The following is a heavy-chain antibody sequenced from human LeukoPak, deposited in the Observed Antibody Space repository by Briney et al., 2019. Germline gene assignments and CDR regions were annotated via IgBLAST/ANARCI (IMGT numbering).Heavy chain of an antibody. CDR1: GFTFGRYA. Sequence: PGGSLRLSCAASGFTFGRYAMHWVRQAPGKGLEYVSSISGTGGTTYYADSVKGRFIISRDNSKNTLYLQMGSLRAEDMAVYYCARDRGYSGTNPTFDLWGRGTLVTVSS. V-gene: IGHV3-64*02. D-gene: IGHD5-12*01. CDR3: ARDRGYSGTNPTFDL. J-gene: IGHJ2*01. CDR2: ISGTGGTT.